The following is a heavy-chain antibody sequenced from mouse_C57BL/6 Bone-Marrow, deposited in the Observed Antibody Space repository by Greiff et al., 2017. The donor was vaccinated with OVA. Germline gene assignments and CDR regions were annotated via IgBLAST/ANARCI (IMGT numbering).Heavy chain of an antibody. Sequence: EVQLVESGGGLVKPGGSLKLSCAASGFTFSSYTMSWVRQTPEKRLEWVATISGGGGNTDYPDSVKGRFTISRDNAKNTLYLQLSSLRSEDTAVYYCARYDYERGFDYWGQGTTLTVSS. D-gene: IGHD2-4*01. CDR2: ISGGGGNT. CDR3: ARYDYERGFDY. V-gene: IGHV5-9*04. CDR1: GFTFSSYT. J-gene: IGHJ2*01.